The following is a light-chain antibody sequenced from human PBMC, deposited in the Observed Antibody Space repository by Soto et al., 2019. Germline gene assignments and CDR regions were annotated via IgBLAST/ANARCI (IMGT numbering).Light chain of an antibody. V-gene: IGKV1-5*01. CDR2: DAS. J-gene: IGKJ1*01. CDR3: QQYRSYPRT. Sequence: DIQMTQSPSTLSASVGDRVPITRRASQTITTWLSWYQQKPGKAPKVVSYDASSLESGVPSRFSGSGSGTGFTLTISRLKPDDFETYYCQQYRSYPRTFGQGTKVDIK. CDR1: QTITTW.